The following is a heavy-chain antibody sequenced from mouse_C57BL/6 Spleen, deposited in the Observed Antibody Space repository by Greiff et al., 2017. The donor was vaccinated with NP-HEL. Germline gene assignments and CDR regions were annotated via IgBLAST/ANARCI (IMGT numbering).Heavy chain of an antibody. CDR1: GFTFSSYG. CDR3: ARQGYDYDDYLYFDV. CDR2: ISGGGGNT. D-gene: IGHD2-4*01. J-gene: IGHJ1*03. Sequence: EVKLMESGGDLVKPGGSLKLSCAASGFTFSSYGMSWVRQTPDKRLEWVATISGGGGNTYYPDSVKGRFTISRDNAKNTLYLQMSSLRSEDTALYYCARQGYDYDDYLYFDVWGTGTTVTVAS. V-gene: IGHV5-9*01.